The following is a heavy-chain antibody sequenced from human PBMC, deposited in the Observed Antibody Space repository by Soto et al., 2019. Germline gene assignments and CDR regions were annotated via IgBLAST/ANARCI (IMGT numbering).Heavy chain of an antibody. CDR2: IIPILGIA. J-gene: IGHJ2*01. CDR1: GGTFSSYT. D-gene: IGHD2-21*02. V-gene: IGHV1-69*02. Sequence: QVQLVQSGAEVKKPGSSVKVSCKASGGTFSSYTISWVRQAPGQGLEWMGRIIPILGIANYAQKFQGRVTITADKSTSTAYMELSSLRSEDTAVYYYARSGAYCGGDCYSDWYCDLWGSGTLVTVSS. CDR3: ARSGAYCGGDCYSDWYCDL.